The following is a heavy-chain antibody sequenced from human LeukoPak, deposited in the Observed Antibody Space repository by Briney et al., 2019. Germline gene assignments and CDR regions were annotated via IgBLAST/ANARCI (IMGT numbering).Heavy chain of an antibody. CDR1: GFTFRNYW. CDR2: INRDGSST. J-gene: IGHJ3*02. V-gene: IGHV3-74*01. Sequence: GGSLRLSCAASGFTFRNYWMHWVRQAPGEGLVWVSRINRDGSSTSYADSVKGRFTISRDNAKNTLYLQMNSLRAEDTAVYYCARGVIAVADDAFDIWGQGTMVTVSS. CDR3: ARGVIAVADDAFDI. D-gene: IGHD6-19*01.